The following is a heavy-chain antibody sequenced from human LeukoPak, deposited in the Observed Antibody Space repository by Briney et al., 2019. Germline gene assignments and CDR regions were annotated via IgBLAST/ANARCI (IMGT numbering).Heavy chain of an antibody. V-gene: IGHV3-9*01. CDR1: GFTFDDYA. D-gene: IGHD2-8*01. CDR2: ISWNSGSI. CDR3: VREVYFCDDSAMEGGFDI. Sequence: GRSLRLSCAASGFTFDDYAMHWVRQAPGKGLEWVSGISWNSGSIGYADSVKGRFTISRDNAKNSLYLQMNSLRAEDTAVYYCVREVYFCDDSAMEGGFDIWGHGTVGTVSS. J-gene: IGHJ3*02.